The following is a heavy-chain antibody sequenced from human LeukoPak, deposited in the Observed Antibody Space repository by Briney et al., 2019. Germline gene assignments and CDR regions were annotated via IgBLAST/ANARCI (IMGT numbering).Heavy chain of an antibody. CDR1: GFTFSSCG. V-gene: IGHV3-33*06. CDR3: AKVDIAVAGNSEYFQH. J-gene: IGHJ1*01. D-gene: IGHD6-19*01. CDR2: IWYDGSNK. Sequence: GRSLRLSCAASGFTFSSCGMHWVRQAPGKGLEWVAVIWYDGSNKYYADSVKGRFTISRDNSKNTLYLQMNSLRAEDTAVYYCAKVDIAVAGNSEYFQHWGQGTLVTVSS.